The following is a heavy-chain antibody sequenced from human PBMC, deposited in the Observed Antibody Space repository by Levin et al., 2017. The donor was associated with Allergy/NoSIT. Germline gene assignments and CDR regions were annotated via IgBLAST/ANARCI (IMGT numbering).Heavy chain of an antibody. CDR1: GYTFTGYH. V-gene: IGHV1-2*02. J-gene: IGHJ4*02. D-gene: IGHD3-22*01. Sequence: ASVKVSCKASGYTFTGYHIHWVRQAPGQGLEWMGWFNPNSNGAVYAQKFQGRVTMTRDTSFSTAYMELSRLRSDDTAVYYCVRVYYYDGSGYYYEDSWGQGTLVTVSS. CDR3: VRVYYYDGSGYYYEDS. CDR2: FNPNSNGA.